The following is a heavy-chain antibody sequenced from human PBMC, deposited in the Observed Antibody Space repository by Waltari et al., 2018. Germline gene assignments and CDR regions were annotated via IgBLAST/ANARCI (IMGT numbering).Heavy chain of an antibody. CDR3: ARGGGVTVPGFDF. Sequence: QVQLVQSGAEVKTPGASVKVSCQAFGYTFTDYYIHWVRQGPGQGLEWMGLVNPDSGGTNYAQNFQGRVTMTRGTSITTGYMELSSLKYEDTAIYYCARGGGVTVPGFDFWGQGNLVTVSS. D-gene: IGHD6-19*01. CDR2: VNPDSGGT. CDR1: GYTFTDYY. J-gene: IGHJ4*02. V-gene: IGHV1-2*02.